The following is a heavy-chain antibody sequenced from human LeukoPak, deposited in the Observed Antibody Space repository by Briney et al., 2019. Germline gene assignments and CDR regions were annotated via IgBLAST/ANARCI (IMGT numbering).Heavy chain of an antibody. CDR2: IYYSGST. J-gene: IGHJ3*02. V-gene: IGHV4-39*07. CDR1: GGSISSSSYY. CDR3: ARVMGIVVASWANPRNAFDI. Sequence: SETLSLTCTVSGGSISSSSYYWGWIRQPPGKGLEWIGSIYYSGSTYYNPSLKSRVTISVDTSKNQFSLKLSSVTAADTAVYYCARVMGIVVASWANPRNAFDIWGKGKMVTVSS. D-gene: IGHD3-22*01.